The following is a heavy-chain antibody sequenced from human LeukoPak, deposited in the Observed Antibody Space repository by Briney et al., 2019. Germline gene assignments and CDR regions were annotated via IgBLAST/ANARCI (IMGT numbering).Heavy chain of an antibody. CDR2: ISSSSSTI. J-gene: IGHJ1*01. CDR3: ARGGYYYDSSGYH. Sequence: PGGSLRLSCAASGFTFSSYSMNWVRQAPGKGLEWVSYISSSSSTIYYADSVKGRFTISRDNAKNSLYLQMNSLRAEDTAVYYCARGGYYYDSSGYHWGQGTLVTVSS. V-gene: IGHV3-48*01. CDR1: GFTFSSYS. D-gene: IGHD3-22*01.